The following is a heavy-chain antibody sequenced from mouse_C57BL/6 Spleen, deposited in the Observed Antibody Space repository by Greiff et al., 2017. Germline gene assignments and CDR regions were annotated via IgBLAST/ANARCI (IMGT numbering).Heavy chain of an antibody. D-gene: IGHD2-4*01. CDR2: INPSNGGT. J-gene: IGHJ4*01. CDR1: GYTFTSYW. CDR3: ARGDYDYDEGDYAMDY. Sequence: QVQLQQPGTELVKPGASVKLSCKASGYTFTSYWMHWVKQRPGQGLEWIGNINPSNGGTSYNEKFKSKATLTVDKSSSTAYMQLSSLTSEDSAVYYCARGDYDYDEGDYAMDYWGQGTSVTVSS. V-gene: IGHV1-53*01.